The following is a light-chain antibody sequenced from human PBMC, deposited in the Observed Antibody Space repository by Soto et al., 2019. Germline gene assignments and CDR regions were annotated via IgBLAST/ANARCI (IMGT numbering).Light chain of an antibody. CDR1: QIVSSNY. J-gene: IGKJ4*01. V-gene: IGKV3-20*01. Sequence: EIVLPQSPGTLSLSPGERATLSCRASQIVSSNYVAWSQQKPGQAPRLLIYGASSRATGIPDRFSGSGSGTDFSLTISRLEPEDFAVYYCQQYGSSPLTFGRGNKVDIK. CDR2: GAS. CDR3: QQYGSSPLT.